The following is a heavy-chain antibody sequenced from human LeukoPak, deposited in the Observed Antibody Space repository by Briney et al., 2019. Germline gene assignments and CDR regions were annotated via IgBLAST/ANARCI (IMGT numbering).Heavy chain of an antibody. CDR1: GFTVSSNY. CDR3: ARVQSGYDLGLDY. D-gene: IGHD5-12*01. Sequence: GGSLRLSCAASGFTVSSNYMSWVRQAPGKGLEWVSSISSSSSYIYYADSVKGRFTISRDNAKNSLYLQMNSLRAEDTAVYYCARVQSGYDLGLDYWGQGTLVTVSS. CDR2: ISSSSSYI. J-gene: IGHJ4*02. V-gene: IGHV3-21*01.